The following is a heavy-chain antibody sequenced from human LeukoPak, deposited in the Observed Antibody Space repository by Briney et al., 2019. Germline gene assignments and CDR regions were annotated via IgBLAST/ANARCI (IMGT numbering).Heavy chain of an antibody. V-gene: IGHV1-18*01. Sequence: ASVKVSCKASGYTFTSYGISWVRQAPGQGHEWMGWISVYNGNTNYAQKLQGRVTMTTDTSTTTAYMELRSLRSDDTAVYYCARGDSSGVGFDYWGQGTLVTVSS. CDR2: ISVYNGNT. J-gene: IGHJ4*02. CDR3: ARGDSSGVGFDY. CDR1: GYTFTSYG. D-gene: IGHD3-22*01.